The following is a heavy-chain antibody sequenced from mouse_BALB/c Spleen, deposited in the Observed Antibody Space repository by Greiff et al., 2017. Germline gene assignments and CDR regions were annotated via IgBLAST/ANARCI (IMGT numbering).Heavy chain of an antibody. CDR3: AREGAARATGWFAY. J-gene: IGHJ3*01. D-gene: IGHD3-1*01. V-gene: IGHV2-9*02. CDR1: GFSLTSYG. CDR2: IWAGGST. Sequence: VKVVESGPGLVAPSQSLSITCTVSGFSLTSYGVHWVRQPPGKGLEWLGVIWAGGSTNYNSALMSRLSISKDNSKSQVFLKMNSLQTDDTAMYYCAREGAARATGWFAYWGQGTLVTVSA.